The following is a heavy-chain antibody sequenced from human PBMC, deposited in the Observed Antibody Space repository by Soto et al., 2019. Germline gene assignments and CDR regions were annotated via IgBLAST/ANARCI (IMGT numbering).Heavy chain of an antibody. CDR2: INPATGAA. Sequence: QLHLVQSGAVVKKPGASVTVSCSASGYPVTAYYMHWVRQAPERGLEWMGGINPATGAAKYTQPSQGRVPMTRDTSTSTVFMEPCGLTFEDTAVFYCARGGGVGVAGSAAFDMWGQGTLLTVSS. V-gene: IGHV1-2*02. D-gene: IGHD3-3*01. J-gene: IGHJ3*02. CDR1: GYPVTAYY. CDR3: ARGGGVGVAGSAAFDM.